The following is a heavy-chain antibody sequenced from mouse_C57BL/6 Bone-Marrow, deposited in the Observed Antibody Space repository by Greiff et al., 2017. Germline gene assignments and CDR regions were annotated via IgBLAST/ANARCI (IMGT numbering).Heavy chain of an antibody. J-gene: IGHJ4*01. CDR1: GFTFSSYA. D-gene: IGHD3-1*01. CDR2: ISSGGDYI. CDR3: TRGLPLNYAMDY. Sequence: EVKLMESGEGLVKPGGSLKLSCAASGFTFSSYAMSWVRQTPEQRLEWVAYISSGGDYIYYADTVKGRFTISRDNARNTLYLQMSSLKSEDTTMYYCTRGLPLNYAMDYWGQGTSVTVSS. V-gene: IGHV5-9-1*02.